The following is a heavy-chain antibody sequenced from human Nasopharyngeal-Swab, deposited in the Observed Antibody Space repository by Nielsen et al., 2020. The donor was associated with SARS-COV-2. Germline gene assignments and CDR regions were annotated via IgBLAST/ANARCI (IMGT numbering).Heavy chain of an antibody. Sequence: GESLKTSCTPSGFTFSDYAMNWVRLAPGKGLEWVASITSRGDRTYYGDSVKGRFTIFRENYKNTLYLQLNSLRAEDTARYYCARFSRCDDDCPSDYWGQGTLVTVSS. J-gene: IGHJ4*02. CDR2: ITSRGDRT. CDR3: ARFSRCDDDCPSDY. D-gene: IGHD2-21*02. CDR1: GFTFSDYA. V-gene: IGHV3-23*01.